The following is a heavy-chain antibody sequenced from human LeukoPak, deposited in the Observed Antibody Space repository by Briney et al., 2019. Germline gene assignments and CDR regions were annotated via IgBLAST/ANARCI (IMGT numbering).Heavy chain of an antibody. J-gene: IGHJ3*02. V-gene: IGHV3-48*01. D-gene: IGHD3-9*01. CDR1: GFTFSSYS. CDR2: ISSSSSTV. CDR3: ARDGVRYFDWLLTPHAFDI. Sequence: GGSLRLSCAASGFTFSSYSMNWVRQAPGKGLEWVSYISSSSSTVYYADSVKGRFTISRDNAKNSLYLQMNSLRAEDTAVYYCARDGVRYFDWLLTPHAFDIWGQGTMVTVSS.